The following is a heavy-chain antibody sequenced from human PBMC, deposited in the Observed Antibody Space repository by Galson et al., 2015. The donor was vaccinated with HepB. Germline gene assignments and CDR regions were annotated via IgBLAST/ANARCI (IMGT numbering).Heavy chain of an antibody. J-gene: IGHJ4*02. CDR1: GFSLSNARMG. CDR2: IFSNDEK. V-gene: IGHV2-26*01. D-gene: IGHD3-9*01. CDR3: ARIQDDILTGPLFDY. Sequence: PALVKPTQTLTLTCTVSGFSLSNARMGVSWIRQPPGKALEWLEHIFSNDEKSYSTSLKSRLTISKDTSKSQVVLTMTNMDPVDTATYYCARIQDDILTGPLFDYWGQGTLVTVSS.